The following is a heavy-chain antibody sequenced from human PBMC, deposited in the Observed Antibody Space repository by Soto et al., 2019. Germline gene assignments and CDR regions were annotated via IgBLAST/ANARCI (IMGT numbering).Heavy chain of an antibody. CDR3: AKTKIKYNWITDY. D-gene: IGHD1-20*01. CDR1: GFTFSSYA. J-gene: IGHJ4*02. CDR2: ISGSGGST. Sequence: PWGSLRLSCAASGFTFSSYAMSWVRQAPGKGLEWVSAISGSGGSTYYADSVKGRFTISRDNSKNTLYLQMNSLRAEDTAVYYCAKTKIKYNWITDYWGQGTLVTVSS. V-gene: IGHV3-23*01.